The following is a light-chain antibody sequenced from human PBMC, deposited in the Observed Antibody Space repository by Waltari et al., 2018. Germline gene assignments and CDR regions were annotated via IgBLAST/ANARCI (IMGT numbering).Light chain of an antibody. CDR1: SSVVGGSNR. Sequence: QSALTQPPSVSGSPGQSVTISCTGTSSVVGGSNRLSWYQQPPGTAPKLMIYEVTNRPSGVSDRFSGSKSGNTASLTISGLQADDEADYYCSSYTIRSTWVFGGGTRVTVL. CDR2: EVT. V-gene: IGLV2-18*02. J-gene: IGLJ2*01. CDR3: SSYTIRSTWV.